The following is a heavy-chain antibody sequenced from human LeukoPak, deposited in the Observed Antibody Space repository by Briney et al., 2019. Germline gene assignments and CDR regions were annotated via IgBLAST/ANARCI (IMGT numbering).Heavy chain of an antibody. V-gene: IGHV1-69*13. J-gene: IGHJ4*02. CDR3: AREADCSSTSCYGGYFDY. D-gene: IGHD2-2*01. Sequence: GASVKVSCKASGGTFSSYAISWVRQAPGQGLEWMGGIIPIFGTANHAQKFQGRVTITADESTSTAYMELSSLRSEDTAVYYCAREADCSSTSCYGGYFDYWGQGTLVTVSS. CDR1: GGTFSSYA. CDR2: IIPIFGTA.